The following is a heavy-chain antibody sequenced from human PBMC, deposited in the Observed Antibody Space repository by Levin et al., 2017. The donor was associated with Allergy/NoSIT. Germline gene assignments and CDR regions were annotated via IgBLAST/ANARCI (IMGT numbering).Heavy chain of an antibody. V-gene: IGHV4-59*08. CDR3: ARTRPDGYNEREY. CDR2: VYYTGST. CDR1: GGSISNYY. Sequence: SETLSLTCTVSGGSISNYYWNWIRQPPGKGLEWIGYVYYTGSTTYNPSLESRVTISVDTSKNHFSLKLTSVTAAATAVYYCARTRPDGYNEREYWGQGTLVTVSS. D-gene: IGHD5-24*01. J-gene: IGHJ4*02.